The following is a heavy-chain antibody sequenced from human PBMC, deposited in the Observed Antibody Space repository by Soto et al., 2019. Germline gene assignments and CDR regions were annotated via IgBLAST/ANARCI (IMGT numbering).Heavy chain of an antibody. J-gene: IGHJ4*02. V-gene: IGHV4-39*01. CDR1: GCSISIIGYY. D-gene: IGHD2-21*02. CDR2: IYYSGST. CDR3: ARVSCGGDCYIDY. Sequence: SETLSLTCTVSGCSISIIGYYWGWIRHPPGKGLEWIGSIYYSGSTYYNPSLKSRVTISVDTSKNQFSLKLSSVTAADTAVYYCARVSCGGDCYIDYWGQGTLVTVSS.